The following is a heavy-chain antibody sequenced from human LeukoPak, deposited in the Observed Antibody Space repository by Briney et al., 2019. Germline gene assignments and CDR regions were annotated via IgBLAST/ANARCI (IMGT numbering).Heavy chain of an antibody. CDR1: GYTFTSWF. D-gene: IGHD1-26*01. Sequence: ASVTVSCKPSGYTFTSWFMHWVRQAPGQGLEWMGLIKPRDGGTIYAEKFQGRVTLTGDTATSTFYMELSSLRSEDTAVYFCVRGESGSYSYWGQGTLVTVSS. V-gene: IGHV1-46*01. J-gene: IGHJ4*02. CDR2: IKPRDGGT. CDR3: VRGESGSYSY.